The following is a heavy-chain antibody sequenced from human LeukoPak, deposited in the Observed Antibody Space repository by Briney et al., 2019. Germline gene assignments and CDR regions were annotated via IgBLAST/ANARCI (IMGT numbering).Heavy chain of an antibody. J-gene: IGHJ3*02. CDR1: GGSISSYY. D-gene: IGHD6-19*01. CDR3: ARLIAVRNWPYVGAFDI. Sequence: KPSETLSLTCTVSGGSISSYYWSWIRQPPGKGLEWIAYIYYSGSTNYNPSLKSRVTISVDTSKNQFSLKLSSVTAADTAVYYCARLIAVRNWPYVGAFDIWGQGTMVTVSS. CDR2: IYYSGST. V-gene: IGHV4-59*01.